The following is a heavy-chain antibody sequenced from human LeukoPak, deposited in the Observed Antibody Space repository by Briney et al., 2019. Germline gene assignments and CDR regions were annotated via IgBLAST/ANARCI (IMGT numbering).Heavy chain of an antibody. CDR3: AREGSAFDI. V-gene: IGHV4-4*07. J-gene: IGHJ3*02. CDR2: IFASGST. Sequence: SETLSLTCTVSGGSISSYSWSWIRQPAGKGLEWIGRIFASGSTKYNPSLKSRVTMTVETSKKQFSLKLSSVTAADTAVYYCAREGSAFDIWGQGTMVTVSS. CDR1: GGSISSYS.